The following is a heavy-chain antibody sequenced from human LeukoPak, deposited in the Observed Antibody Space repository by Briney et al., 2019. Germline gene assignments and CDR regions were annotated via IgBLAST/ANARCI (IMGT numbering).Heavy chain of an antibody. CDR1: GFTFSSYA. D-gene: IGHD6-13*01. J-gene: IGHJ5*02. CDR2: ISGSGGST. Sequence: PGGSLRLSCAASGFTFSSYAMSWVRQAPGKGLEWVSAISGSGGSTYYADSVKGRFTISRDNSKNTLYLQMNSLRAEDTAVYYCARDKQLVRRPGWFDPWGQGTLVTVSS. V-gene: IGHV3-23*01. CDR3: ARDKQLVRRPGWFDP.